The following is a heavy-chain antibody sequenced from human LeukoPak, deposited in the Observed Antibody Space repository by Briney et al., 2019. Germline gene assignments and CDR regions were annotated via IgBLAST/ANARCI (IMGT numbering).Heavy chain of an antibody. D-gene: IGHD6-19*01. J-gene: IGHJ4*02. Sequence: PGGSLRLSGAASGFTFSNYGIHWVRQAPGKGLDWVALIWYDGSNKFYADSVKGRFTISRDNSKNTLYLQMNSLRAEDTAVYYCARWRAGIAVAVDYWGQGTLVTVSS. V-gene: IGHV3-33*01. CDR2: IWYDGSNK. CDR1: GFTFSNYG. CDR3: ARWRAGIAVAVDY.